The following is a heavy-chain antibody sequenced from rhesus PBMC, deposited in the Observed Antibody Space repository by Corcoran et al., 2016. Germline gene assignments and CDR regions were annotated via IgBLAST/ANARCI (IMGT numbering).Heavy chain of an antibody. CDR1: GFTSGNSD. D-gene: IGHD2-21*01. CDR2: ISSGGSI. V-gene: IGHV3S43*01. CDR3: ANTLEYCTGSGCYGLDS. J-gene: IGHJ6*01. Sequence: EVQLVESGGGLVQPGGSLRLSCAAPGFTSGNSDLIWIRQAPGKGLDGVSYISSGGSIYYSDAVKGRFTISRDNAKNTLYLQMSSLRVEDTAVYYCANTLEYCTGSGCYGLDSWGQGVVVTVSS.